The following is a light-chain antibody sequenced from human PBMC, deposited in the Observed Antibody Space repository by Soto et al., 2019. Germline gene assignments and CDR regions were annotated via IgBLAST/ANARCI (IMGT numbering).Light chain of an antibody. V-gene: IGKV3-20*01. J-gene: IGKJ1*01. Sequence: EIVLLQSPRTLSFSPGERATVSCRASQSVSSSYLAWYQQKPGQAPMLLIYGASSRATGIPDRVSGSGSGTDFTLTISSLQPEDFATYYCQQLNSYPQTFGQGTKVDIK. CDR2: GAS. CDR3: QQLNSYPQT. CDR1: QSVSSSY.